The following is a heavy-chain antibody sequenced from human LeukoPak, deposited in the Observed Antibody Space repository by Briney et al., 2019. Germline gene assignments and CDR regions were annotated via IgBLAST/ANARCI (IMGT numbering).Heavy chain of an antibody. D-gene: IGHD6-25*01. CDR2: INSEGGHI. Sequence: GGSLRLSCAASGFALSDYWMHWVRQAPGKGLVWVSRINSEGGHISYADSVKGRFTIYRDNAKNTLYLQMNSLTAEDTAMYYCTRAAEQRPIDYWGQGTLVTVSS. J-gene: IGHJ4*02. CDR3: TRAAEQRPIDY. CDR1: GFALSDYW. V-gene: IGHV3-74*01.